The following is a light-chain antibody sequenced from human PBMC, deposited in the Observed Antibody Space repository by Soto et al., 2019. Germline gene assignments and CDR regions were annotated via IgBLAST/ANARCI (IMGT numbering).Light chain of an antibody. CDR1: RSNIGTNP. Sequence: QSVLTQPPSASGTPVPSVSISCSGSRSNIGTNPVNWYQQLPGTAPKLLFYTNTQRPSGVPDRFSASKSGTSASLAISGLQSEDEADYYCAAWDDSLNSVIFGGGTKLTVL. V-gene: IGLV1-44*01. CDR3: AAWDDSLNSVI. CDR2: TNT. J-gene: IGLJ2*01.